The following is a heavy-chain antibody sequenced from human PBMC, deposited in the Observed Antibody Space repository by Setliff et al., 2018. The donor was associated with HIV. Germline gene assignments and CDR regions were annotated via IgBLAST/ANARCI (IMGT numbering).Heavy chain of an antibody. V-gene: IGHV4-39*01. Sequence: KPSETLSLTCSVSDDSLSSSNYYWGWVRQPPGKGLEWIAMIYYSGTTYYSPSLKSRVTISVDTSMKQLFLRLNYVTAADTAVYYCARRRGYSYTFDNWGQGLLVTVSS. D-gene: IGHD4-4*01. CDR3: ARRRGYSYTFDN. CDR1: DDSLSSSNYY. J-gene: IGHJ4*02. CDR2: IYYSGTT.